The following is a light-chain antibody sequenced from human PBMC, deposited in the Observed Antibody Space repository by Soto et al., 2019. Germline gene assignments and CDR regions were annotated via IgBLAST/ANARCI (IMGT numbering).Light chain of an antibody. CDR2: GNS. CDR1: SSNIGAGYD. CDR3: HSYDSSLSGSV. J-gene: IGLJ2*01. Sequence: QSALTQPPSVSGAPGQRVTISCTGSSSNIGAGYDVHWYQQLPGTAPKLLMYGNSNRPSGVPDRFSGSKSGTSASLAITGLQAEDEADYYCHSYDSSLSGSVFGGGTKLTVL. V-gene: IGLV1-40*01.